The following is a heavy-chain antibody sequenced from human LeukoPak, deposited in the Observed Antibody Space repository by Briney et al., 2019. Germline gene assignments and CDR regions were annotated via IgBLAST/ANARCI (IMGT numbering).Heavy chain of an antibody. CDR2: INPNSGGT. V-gene: IGHV1-2*02. D-gene: IGHD1-26*01. Sequence: ASVKVSCKASGYTFTGYYMHWVRQAPGQGLEWMGWINPNSGGTNYAQKFQGRVTMTRDTSISTAYMELSRLRSDDTAVYYCARAGPVGGGWFDPWGQGTLVTVSS. CDR3: ARAGPVGGGWFDP. CDR1: GYTFTGYY. J-gene: IGHJ5*02.